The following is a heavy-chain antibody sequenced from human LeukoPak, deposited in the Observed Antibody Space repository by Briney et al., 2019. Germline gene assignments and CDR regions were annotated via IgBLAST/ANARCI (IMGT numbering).Heavy chain of an antibody. J-gene: IGHJ5*02. CDR3: ARAEGYFDSSGYTTWFDP. Sequence: SERHSLTCTVSGGSISSFYWSWIRQPLGKGLEWIGSMSSSGSTYFKPSLQSRVIISVDTSKNQFSLKLKSVTAADTAIYYCARAEGYFDSSGYTTWFDPWGQRTLITASS. V-gene: IGHV4-59*01. D-gene: IGHD3-22*01. CDR2: MSSSGST. CDR1: GGSISSFY.